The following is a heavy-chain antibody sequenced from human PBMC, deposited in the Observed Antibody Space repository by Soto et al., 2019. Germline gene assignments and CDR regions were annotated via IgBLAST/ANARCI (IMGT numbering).Heavy chain of an antibody. J-gene: IGHJ6*02. CDR1: GGTFSSYA. Sequence: QVQLVQSGAEVKKPGSSVKVSCKASGGTFSSYAISWVRQAPGQGLEWMGGIIPIFGTANYAQKFQGRVTITADESTSTAYMELSSLRSEDTAVYYCARAVIYGDYVGYNYYGMDVWGQGTTVTVSS. D-gene: IGHD4-17*01. CDR2: IIPIFGTA. CDR3: ARAVIYGDYVGYNYYGMDV. V-gene: IGHV1-69*01.